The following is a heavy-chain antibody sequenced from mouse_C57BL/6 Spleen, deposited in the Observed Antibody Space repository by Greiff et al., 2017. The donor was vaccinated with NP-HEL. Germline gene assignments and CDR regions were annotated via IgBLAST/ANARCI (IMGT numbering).Heavy chain of an antibody. CDR1: GFNIKNTY. Sequence: EVKLVESVAELVRPGASVKLSCTASGFNIKNTYMHWVKQRPEQGLEWIGRIDPANGNTKYAPKFQGKATITADTSSNTAYLQLSSLTSEDTAIYYCARNYYYGSSPDYWGQGTTLTVSS. D-gene: IGHD1-1*01. J-gene: IGHJ2*01. CDR2: IDPANGNT. V-gene: IGHV14-3*01. CDR3: ARNYYYGSSPDY.